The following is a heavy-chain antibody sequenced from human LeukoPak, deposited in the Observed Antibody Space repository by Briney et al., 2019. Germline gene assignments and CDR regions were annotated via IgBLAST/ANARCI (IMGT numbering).Heavy chain of an antibody. CDR1: GFTFSDFY. J-gene: IGHJ4*02. D-gene: IGHD1-26*01. V-gene: IGHV3-11*01. Sequence: QSGGSLRLSCAASGFTFSDFYMSWIRQAPGKGLEWLSYISSSGSTIYYADSVKGRFTISRDNVKNSVYLQMNSLRAEDTAVYYCAGRAMWELPPSYWGQGTLVTVSS. CDR3: AGRAMWELPPSY. CDR2: ISSSGSTI.